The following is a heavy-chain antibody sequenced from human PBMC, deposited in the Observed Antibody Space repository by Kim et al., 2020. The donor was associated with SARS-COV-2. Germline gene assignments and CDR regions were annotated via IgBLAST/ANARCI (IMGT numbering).Heavy chain of an antibody. V-gene: IGHV1-58*01. CDR1: GFTFTRSA. Sequence: SVKVSCKASGFTFTRSAVQWVRQARGQRLEWIGWIVVGSGNTNYAQKFQERVTITRDMSTSTDYMELSSLRSEDTAVYYCAAAILTPYYDILTGDGSWGQGTLVTVSS. CDR3: AAAILTPYYDILTGDGS. D-gene: IGHD3-9*01. CDR2: IVVGSGNT. J-gene: IGHJ4*02.